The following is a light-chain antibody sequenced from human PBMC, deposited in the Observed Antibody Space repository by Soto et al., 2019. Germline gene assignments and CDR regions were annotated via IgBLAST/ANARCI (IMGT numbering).Light chain of an antibody. CDR2: GAS. J-gene: IGKJ1*01. CDR1: QNVNNR. CDR3: QHFNSWPLL. V-gene: IGKV3-15*01. Sequence: EIVMTQSPAMLSVSPGERETLSCRASQNVNNRLAWYQQKAGQPPRLLIYGASTRATGIPARFSGSGSGTEFTLTICSLQSEDFAVYYCQHFNSWPLLFGQGTKVDIK.